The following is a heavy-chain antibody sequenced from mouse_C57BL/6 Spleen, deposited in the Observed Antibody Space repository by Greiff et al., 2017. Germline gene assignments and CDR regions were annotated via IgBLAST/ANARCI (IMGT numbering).Heavy chain of an antibody. J-gene: IGHJ3*02. CDR1: GYAFTNYL. Sequence: VQLQESGAELVRPGTSVKVSCKASGYAFTNYLIEWVKQRPGQGLEWIGVINPGSGGTNYNEKFKGKATLTADKSSSTAYMQLSSLTSEDSAVYFCARERWLLWGQGTLVTVSA. D-gene: IGHD2-3*01. CDR2: INPGSGGT. V-gene: IGHV1-54*01. CDR3: ARERWLL.